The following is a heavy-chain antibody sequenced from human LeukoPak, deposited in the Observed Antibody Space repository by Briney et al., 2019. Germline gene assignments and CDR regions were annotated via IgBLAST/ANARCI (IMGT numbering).Heavy chain of an antibody. CDR1: GYTFTGYY. J-gene: IGHJ4*02. V-gene: IGHV1-2*02. CDR3: ARGILIDYYDSSGYLAYFDY. Sequence: ASVKVSCKASGYTFTGYYMHWVRQAPGQGLEWMGWINPNSGGTNYAQKFQGSVTMTRDTSISTAYMELSRLRSDDTAVYYCARGILIDYYDSSGYLAYFDYWGQGTLVTVSS. CDR2: INPNSGGT. D-gene: IGHD3-22*01.